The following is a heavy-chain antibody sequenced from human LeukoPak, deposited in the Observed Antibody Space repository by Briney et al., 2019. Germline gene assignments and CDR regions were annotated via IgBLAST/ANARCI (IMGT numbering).Heavy chain of an antibody. CDR3: AKRGVVIRAVIIVGFHKEAYYFDY. J-gene: IGHJ4*02. D-gene: IGHD3-10*01. CDR2: ISDGGGSR. Sequence: GGSLRLSCAVSGITLSNYGMSWVRQAPGKGLEWVAGISDGGGSRNYADSVKGRFTISRDNPKNTLYLEMNSLRAEDTAVYFCAKRGVVIRAVIIVGFHKEAYYFDYWGQGALVTVSS. V-gene: IGHV3-23*01. CDR1: GITLSNYG.